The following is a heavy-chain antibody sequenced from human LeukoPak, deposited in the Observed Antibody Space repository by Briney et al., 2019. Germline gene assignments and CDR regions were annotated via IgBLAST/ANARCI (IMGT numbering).Heavy chain of an antibody. CDR2: IYYSGST. V-gene: IGHV4-59*01. J-gene: IGHJ3*02. CDR3: ARDSRFGGYYDSSGYYGGGDAFDI. Sequence: SETLSLTCTVSGGSISSYYWSWIRQPPGKGLGWIVYIYYSGSTNYNPSLKSRVTISVDTSKNQFSLKLSSVTAADTAVYYCARDSRFGGYYDSSGYYGGGDAFDIWGQGTMVTVSS. D-gene: IGHD3-22*01. CDR1: GGSISSYY.